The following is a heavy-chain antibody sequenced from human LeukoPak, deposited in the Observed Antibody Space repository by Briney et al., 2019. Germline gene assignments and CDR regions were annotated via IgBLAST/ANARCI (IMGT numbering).Heavy chain of an antibody. J-gene: IGHJ6*03. V-gene: IGHV3-53*05. CDR2: IYGGGSV. D-gene: IGHD3-9*01. Sequence: GGSLRLSCAASGFTVRSNYMSWVRQAPGKGLEWVSIIYGGGSVFYADSVKGRFTISRDNAKNSLYLQMNSLRAEDTALYYCAKDIGGLWAGYDILTGYYYYMDVWGKGTTVTISS. CDR1: GFTVRSNY. CDR3: AKDIGGLWAGYDILTGYYYYMDV.